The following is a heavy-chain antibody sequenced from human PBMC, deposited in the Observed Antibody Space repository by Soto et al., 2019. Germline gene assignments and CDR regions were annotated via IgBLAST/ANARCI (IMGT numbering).Heavy chain of an antibody. J-gene: IGHJ3*02. Sequence: GGSLRLSCAASGFTFSSYAMSWVRQAPGKGLEWVSAISGSGGSTYYADSVKGRFTISRDNSKNTLYLQMNSLRAEDTAVYYCTASSGWYNAFDSWGQGKMVTVSS. CDR3: TASSGWYNAFDS. CDR1: GFTFSSYA. V-gene: IGHV3-23*01. CDR2: ISGSGGST. D-gene: IGHD6-19*01.